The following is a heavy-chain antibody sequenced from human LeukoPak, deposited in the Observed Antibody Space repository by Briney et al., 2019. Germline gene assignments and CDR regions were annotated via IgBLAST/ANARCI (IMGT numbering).Heavy chain of an antibody. J-gene: IGHJ4*02. Sequence: GGSLRLSCAASGFTVSSNYMSWVRQAPGKGLEWVSVIYSGGSTYYADSVKGRFTISRDNSKNTLYLQMNSLRAEDTAVYYCARDSGSSSLDYWGQGTLVIVSS. V-gene: IGHV3-66*01. CDR2: IYSGGST. CDR3: ARDSGSSSLDY. D-gene: IGHD6-6*01. CDR1: GFTVSSNY.